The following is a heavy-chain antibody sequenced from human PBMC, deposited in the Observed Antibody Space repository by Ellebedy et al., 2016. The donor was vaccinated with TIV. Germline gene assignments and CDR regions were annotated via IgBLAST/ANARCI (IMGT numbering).Heavy chain of an antibody. CDR2: INSDGSDT. V-gene: IGHV3-74*01. CDR3: ARDRRAWELLSNWFDP. Sequence: GGSPRLSCAASGFTFSRYWMHWVRQAPGKGLVWVSRINSDGSDTDYADSVKGRFTISRDNAKNTLYLQMNSLRAEDTAVYYCARDRRAWELLSNWFDPWGQGTLVTVSS. J-gene: IGHJ5*02. D-gene: IGHD1-26*01. CDR1: GFTFSRYW.